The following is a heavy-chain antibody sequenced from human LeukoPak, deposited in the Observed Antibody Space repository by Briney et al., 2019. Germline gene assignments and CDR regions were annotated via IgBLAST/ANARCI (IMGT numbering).Heavy chain of an antibody. CDR3: AKDISGWYGSFAFDI. D-gene: IGHD6-19*01. J-gene: IGHJ3*02. CDR1: GFTFSSYA. CDR2: ISGSGGST. V-gene: IGHV3-23*01. Sequence: GGSLRLSCAASGFTFSSYAMSWVRQAPGKGLEWVSAISGSGGSTYYAHSVKGRFTISRDNSKNTLSLQMNSLRAEDTAVYYCAKDISGWYGSFAFDIWGQGTMVTVSS.